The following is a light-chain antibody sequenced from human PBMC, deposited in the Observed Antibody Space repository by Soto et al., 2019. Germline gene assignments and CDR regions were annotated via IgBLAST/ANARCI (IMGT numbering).Light chain of an antibody. CDR1: QSISSW. J-gene: IGKJ1*01. V-gene: IGKV1-5*01. CDR3: QQYNSYSPWT. CDR2: DAS. Sequence: DIQMTQSPSTLSASVGDRVTISCRASQSISSWVAWYQQKPGKAPKLLIYDASSLESGVPSRFSGSGFATEFTLTLSSLQPDDFATYYCQQYNSYSPWTFGQGTKVEIK.